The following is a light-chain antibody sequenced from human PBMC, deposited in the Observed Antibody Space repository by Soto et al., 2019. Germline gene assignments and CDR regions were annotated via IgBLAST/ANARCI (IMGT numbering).Light chain of an antibody. CDR1: QSISSW. CDR2: DAY. CDR3: QQYSSYSPLT. Sequence: IQMTQSPSTLSASVGDRVTITGRASQSISSWLAWYQQKPGKAPKLLIYDAYSLESGTPSRFSGRRSGTEFTLTIASVQPEDFATYYCQQYSSYSPLTFGGGTKVDIK. J-gene: IGKJ4*01. V-gene: IGKV1-5*01.